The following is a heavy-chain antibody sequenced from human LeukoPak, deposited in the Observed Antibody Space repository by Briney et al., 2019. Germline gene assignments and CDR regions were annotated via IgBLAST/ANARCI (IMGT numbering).Heavy chain of an antibody. J-gene: IGHJ4*02. CDR3: AKELGDYVWGSYGY. CDR1: GFTFSTYG. V-gene: IGHV3-23*01. CDR2: ISGSGGST. Sequence: GGSLRLSCAASGFTFSTYGMSWVRQAPGKGLEWVSAISGSGGSTYYADSVKGRFTISRDNSKNTLYLQMNSLRAEDTAVYYCAKELGDYVWGSYGYWGQGTLVTVSS. D-gene: IGHD3-16*01.